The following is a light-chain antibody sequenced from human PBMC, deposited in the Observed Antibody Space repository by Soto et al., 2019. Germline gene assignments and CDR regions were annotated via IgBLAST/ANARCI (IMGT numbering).Light chain of an antibody. CDR1: QSIVYSSNNKNY. CDR3: QQYYSTPWT. Sequence: IVMTQSPEYLAESLGERATINCKSSQSIVYSSNNKNYLTWYQQKPGQPPKLLIYWASTRESGVPDRFSGSGSGTDFTLTISSLQAEDVAVYYCQQYYSTPWTFGQGTKVDIK. V-gene: IGKV4-1*01. CDR2: WAS. J-gene: IGKJ1*01.